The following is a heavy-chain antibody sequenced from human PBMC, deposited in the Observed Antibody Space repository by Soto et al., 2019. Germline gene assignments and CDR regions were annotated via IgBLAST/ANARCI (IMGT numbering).Heavy chain of an antibody. Sequence: WETLSLTCSVSAGSVSNYYWSWVRQPPGKRLEWIGYIYYTGTHDYNPSLRGRATISVDTSKDQFSLKLTSETAADTAVYYCARDRDRHSSGLASFDPWGQGILVTVPQ. CDR3: ARDRDRHSSGLASFDP. CDR1: AGSVSNYY. CDR2: IYYTGTH. D-gene: IGHD3-22*01. J-gene: IGHJ5*02. V-gene: IGHV4-59*02.